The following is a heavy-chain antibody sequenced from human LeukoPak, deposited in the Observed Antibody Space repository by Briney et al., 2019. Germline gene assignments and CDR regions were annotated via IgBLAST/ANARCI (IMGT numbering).Heavy chain of an antibody. Sequence: GGSLRLSCVASGFTFSIYTMSWVRQAPGKGLEWVSSITSSSSSMYSADSVKGRLTISRDNAKNSLYLQMNSLRAEDTAVYYYARDLAWDGYWGQGTLVTVSS. CDR2: ITSSSSSM. J-gene: IGHJ4*02. CDR1: GFTFSIYT. D-gene: IGHD1-26*01. V-gene: IGHV3-21*01. CDR3: ARDLAWDGY.